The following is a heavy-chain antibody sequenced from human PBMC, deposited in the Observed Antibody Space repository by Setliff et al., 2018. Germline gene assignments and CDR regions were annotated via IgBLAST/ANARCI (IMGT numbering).Heavy chain of an antibody. Sequence: ASVKVSCKAFRYTFNDYYIHWVRQTPGQGLEWMGRINPSSGCTDDAQNFLGRVTMTRDTAISTAYMELSRLTSDDTAVYYCARAEYTSSSLYYYMDVWGKGTTVTVSS. D-gene: IGHD6-6*01. V-gene: IGHV1-2*06. CDR2: INPSSGCT. J-gene: IGHJ6*03. CDR1: RYTFNDYY. CDR3: ARAEYTSSSLYYYMDV.